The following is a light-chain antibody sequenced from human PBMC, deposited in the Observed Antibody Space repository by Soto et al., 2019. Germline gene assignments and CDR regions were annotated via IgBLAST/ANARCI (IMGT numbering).Light chain of an antibody. CDR2: GAS. CDR3: QQYYLVPFT. Sequence: DIVMTQSPDSLGVSLGERATINCKSSQSVLYTSNNQNYLAWYQQKSGQPPKLLIYGASARESGVPVRFSGSGSGTDFTLTINGLQADDVAVYYCQQYYLVPFTFGPGTKVDIK. J-gene: IGKJ3*01. CDR1: QSVLYTSNNQNY. V-gene: IGKV4-1*01.